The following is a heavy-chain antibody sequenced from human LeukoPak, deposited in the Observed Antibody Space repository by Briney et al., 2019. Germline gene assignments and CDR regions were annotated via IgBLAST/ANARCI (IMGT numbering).Heavy chain of an antibody. CDR2: IWYDGRNK. J-gene: IGHJ4*02. CDR1: GFTFSSYG. Sequence: GKSLRLSCAASGFTFSSYGMHWVRQAPGKGLEWVAVIWYDGRNKHYADSVKGRFTISRDNARNTLFLQTNSLRAEDTAVYYCARGPYSSSSGSGDYWGQGTLVTVSS. V-gene: IGHV3-33*01. D-gene: IGHD6-13*01. CDR3: ARGPYSSSSGSGDY.